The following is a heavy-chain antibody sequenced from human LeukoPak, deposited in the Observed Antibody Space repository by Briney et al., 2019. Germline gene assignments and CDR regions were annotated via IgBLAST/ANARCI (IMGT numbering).Heavy chain of an antibody. V-gene: IGHV3-53*01. CDR2: IYSGGTT. D-gene: IGHD3-3*01. CDR3: ASLEGGPSDGR. J-gene: IGHJ4*02. CDR1: AFPVRSGE. Sequence: SLRLSCAGPAFPVRSGEMTCVLQPPWKGLQAVAVIYSGGTTYHIDSVKGRFNISRDIYKSTMYLEINNLRVEDTATYYCASLEGGPSDGRWGQGTLVTVSS.